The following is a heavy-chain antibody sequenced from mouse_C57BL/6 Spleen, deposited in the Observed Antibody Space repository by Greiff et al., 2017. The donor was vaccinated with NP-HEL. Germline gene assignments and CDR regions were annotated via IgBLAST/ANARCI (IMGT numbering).Heavy chain of an antibody. CDR3: ISGGLYGFAY. CDR1: GFTSSSYA. D-gene: IGHD1-1*01. Sequence: EVMLVESGEGLVKPGGSLKLSCAASGFTSSSYAMSWVRQTPEKRLEWVAYISSGGDYIYYADTVKGRFTISRDNARNTLYLQMSSLKSEDTAMYYCISGGLYGFAYWGQGTLVTVSA. CDR2: ISSGGDYI. V-gene: IGHV5-9-1*02. J-gene: IGHJ3*01.